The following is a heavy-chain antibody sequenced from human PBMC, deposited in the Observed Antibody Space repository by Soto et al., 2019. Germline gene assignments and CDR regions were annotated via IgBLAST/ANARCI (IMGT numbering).Heavy chain of an antibody. CDR2: IYPGDSDT. D-gene: IGHD2-15*01. J-gene: IGHJ6*02. Sequence: PGESLKISCKGSGYSFTSYWIGWVRQMPGKGLEWMGIIYPGDSDTRYSPSFQGQVTISADKSISTAYLQWSSLKASDTAMYYCARQLLDCSGGSCYSVGDYYYYSMDVRGQGTKVTVSS. V-gene: IGHV5-51*01. CDR3: ARQLLDCSGGSCYSVGDYYYYSMDV. CDR1: GYSFTSYW.